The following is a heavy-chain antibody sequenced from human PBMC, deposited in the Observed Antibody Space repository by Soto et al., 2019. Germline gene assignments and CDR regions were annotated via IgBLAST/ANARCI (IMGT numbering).Heavy chain of an antibody. CDR3: ATWHEREHAYDV. J-gene: IGHJ3*01. Sequence: DVQLVESGGGLMQPGESLRLSCAASGLTVSGKKYVAWVRQAPGKGLEWVSALYDLDGSFYSDSVKGRFITSSDSSKTTVYLQMNDLRPADTAVYYCATWHEREHAYDVWGQGTTVTVSS. CDR1: GLTVSGKKY. CDR2: LYDLDGS. D-gene: IGHD1-1*01. V-gene: IGHV3-53*01.